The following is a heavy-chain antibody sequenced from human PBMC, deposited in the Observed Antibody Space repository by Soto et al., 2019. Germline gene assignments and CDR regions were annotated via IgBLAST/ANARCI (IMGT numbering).Heavy chain of an antibody. Sequence: ASVKVSCKASGYTFTSYGISWVRQAPGQGLEWMGWISAYNGNTNYAQKLQGRVTMTTDTSTSTAYMELRSLRSEDTAVYYCARDRVDCSGGNCWRSVEDTWGQGTLVTVSS. D-gene: IGHD2-15*01. J-gene: IGHJ5*02. V-gene: IGHV1-18*01. CDR2: ISAYNGNT. CDR3: ARDRVDCSGGNCWRSVEDT. CDR1: GYTFTSYG.